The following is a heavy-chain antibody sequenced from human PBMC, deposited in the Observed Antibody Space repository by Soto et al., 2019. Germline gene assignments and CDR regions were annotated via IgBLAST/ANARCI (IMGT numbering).Heavy chain of an antibody. V-gene: IGHV1-46*01. Sequence: ASVKVSCKASGYTITSYYMHWVRQAPGQGLEWMGIINPSSSATRYSQKFQGRVTMTRDVSTSTVYMEMSGLRSEDTAVYYCARGYCSSGNCYRPYYYDMDVWGQGTTVTVSS. CDR2: INPSSSAT. D-gene: IGHD2-15*01. J-gene: IGHJ6*02. CDR3: ARGYCSSGNCYRPYYYDMDV. CDR1: GYTITSYY.